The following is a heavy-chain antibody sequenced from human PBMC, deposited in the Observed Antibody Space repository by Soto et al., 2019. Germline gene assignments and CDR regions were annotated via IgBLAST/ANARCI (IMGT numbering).Heavy chain of an antibody. J-gene: IGHJ3*02. CDR1: GYTFTSYD. V-gene: IGHV1-8*01. CDR2: MNPNSGNT. Sequence: ASVKVSCKASGYTFTSYDINWVRQATGQGLEWMGWMNPNSGNTGYAQKFQGRVTMTRNTSISTAYMELSSLRSEDTAVYYCARPHGADYAFDIWGQGTMVTVAS. CDR3: ARPHGADYAFDI. D-gene: IGHD4-17*01.